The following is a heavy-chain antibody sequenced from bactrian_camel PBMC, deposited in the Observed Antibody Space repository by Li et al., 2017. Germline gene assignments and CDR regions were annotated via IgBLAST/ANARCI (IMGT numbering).Heavy chain of an antibody. CDR1: GHSRGSNC. CDR3: AARGPYCYTKLSVRDFTY. V-gene: IGHV3-3*01. CDR2: IRRSGGET. D-gene: IGHD2*01. J-gene: IGHJ6*01. Sequence: HVQLVESGGGSVQAGGSLKLSCVVSGHSRGSNCVGWYRLPPGRAPAEREGIAAIRRSGGETWYAGPVKGRFTISQDSARNTVYLQMNSLKPEDTAMYYCAARGPYCYTKLSVRDFTYWGQGTQVTVS.